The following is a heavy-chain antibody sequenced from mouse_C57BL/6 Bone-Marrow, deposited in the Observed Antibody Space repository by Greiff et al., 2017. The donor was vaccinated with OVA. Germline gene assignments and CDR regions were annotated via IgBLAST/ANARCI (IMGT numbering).Heavy chain of an antibody. Sequence: VQLQQSGPELVKPGASVKISCKASGYTFTDYYMNWVKQSHGKSLEWIGDINPNNGGTSYNQKFKGKATLTVDKSSSTAYMELRSLTSEDSAVYYCASPNYYGSSYGNFDYWGQGTTLTVSS. CDR2: INPNNGGT. J-gene: IGHJ2*01. CDR1: GYTFTDYY. D-gene: IGHD1-1*01. V-gene: IGHV1-26*01. CDR3: ASPNYYGSSYGNFDY.